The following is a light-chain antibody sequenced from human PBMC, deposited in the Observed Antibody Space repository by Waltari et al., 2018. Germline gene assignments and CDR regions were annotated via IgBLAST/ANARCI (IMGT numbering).Light chain of an antibody. Sequence: QSALTQPAPVSGSPGQPITISCTRSDSDIVTYHYVSWYQQHPGRAPKLIIFGVSDRPSGVSNRFSGSKSGHTASLTISGLQADDEADYYCSSFTRSRTWLFGGGTKVTVL. V-gene: IGLV2-14*03. CDR2: GVS. J-gene: IGLJ3*02. CDR3: SSFTRSRTWL. CDR1: DSDIVTYHY.